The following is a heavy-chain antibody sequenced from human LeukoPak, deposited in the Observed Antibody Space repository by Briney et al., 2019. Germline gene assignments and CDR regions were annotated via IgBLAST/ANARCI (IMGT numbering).Heavy chain of an antibody. CDR1: GGSISSGSYY. Sequence: SETLSLTCTVSGGSISSGSYYWSWIRQPAGKGLEWIGRIYTSGSINYNPSLKSRVTISVDTSKNQFSLKLSSVTAADTAVYYCARVGYIDYWGQGTLVTVSS. D-gene: IGHD6-13*01. CDR2: IYTSGSI. J-gene: IGHJ4*02. CDR3: ARVGYIDY. V-gene: IGHV4-61*02.